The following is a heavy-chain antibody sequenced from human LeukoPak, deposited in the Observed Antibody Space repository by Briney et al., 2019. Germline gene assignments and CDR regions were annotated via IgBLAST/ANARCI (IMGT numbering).Heavy chain of an antibody. D-gene: IGHD3-3*01. V-gene: IGHV3-21*01. CDR2: ISSSSSYI. Sequence: GGSLRLSCAASGFTFSSYSMNWVRQAPGKGLEWVSSISSSSSYIYYADSVKGRFTISRDNAKNSLYLQMNSLRAEDTAVYYCATTYYDFWSGYYTYYYYYGMDVWGQGTTVTVSS. J-gene: IGHJ6*02. CDR3: ATTYYDFWSGYYTYYYYYGMDV. CDR1: GFTFSSYS.